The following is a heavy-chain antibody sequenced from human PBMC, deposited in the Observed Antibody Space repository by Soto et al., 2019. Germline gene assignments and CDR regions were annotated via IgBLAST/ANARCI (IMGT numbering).Heavy chain of an antibody. V-gene: IGHV4-4*07. CDR1: GGSLSNQY. Sequence: QMQLQESGPGLVKPSETLSLTCTVSGGSLSNQYWVWVRQPAGKGLEWIGRIYISGNTNYNPSLGSRVTMSTDTSKNQFSLKLDSMTAADTAVYYCGGSSGYYYGVDVWGQGTTVTVSS. CDR3: GGSSGYYYGVDV. CDR2: IYISGNT. D-gene: IGHD3-16*01. J-gene: IGHJ6*02.